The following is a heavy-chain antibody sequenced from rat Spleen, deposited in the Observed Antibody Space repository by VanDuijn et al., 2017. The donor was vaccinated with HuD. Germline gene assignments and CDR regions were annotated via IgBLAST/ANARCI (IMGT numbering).Heavy chain of an antibody. CDR1: GFPFSNYY. D-gene: IGHD2-2*01. J-gene: IGHJ1*01. CDR3: TGGGIPWYLDF. CDR2: ISYDGSST. V-gene: IGHV5-29*01. Sequence: EVQLVESDGGLVQPGRSMKLSCAASGFPFSNYYMAWVRQAPTRGLEWVATISYDGSSTYYRDSVKGRFTISRDNAKSTLYLQMNRLRSEDSATYYCTGGGIPWYLDFWGPGTMVTVSS.